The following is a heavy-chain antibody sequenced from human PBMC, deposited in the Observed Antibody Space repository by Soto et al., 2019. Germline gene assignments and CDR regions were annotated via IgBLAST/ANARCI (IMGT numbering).Heavy chain of an antibody. CDR2: IYFTGSA. V-gene: IGHV4-39*01. J-gene: IGHJ4*02. CDR1: GDSIFSSTYS. Sequence: SETLSLTCTVSGDSIFSSTYSWGWIRQPPGKGLEWIGTIYFTGSAYYNPSLRSRVTISVDTSKKQISLKLTSVTAADTAVYYCARHALNGDGWRHYFDYWGQGTLVTVS. CDR3: ARHALNGDGWRHYFDY. D-gene: IGHD6-19*01.